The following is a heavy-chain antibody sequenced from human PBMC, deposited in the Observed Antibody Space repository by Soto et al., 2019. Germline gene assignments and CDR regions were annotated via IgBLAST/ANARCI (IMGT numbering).Heavy chain of an antibody. D-gene: IGHD1-1*01. J-gene: IGHJ3*02. CDR1: GFTFSSYW. V-gene: IGHV3-7*01. CDR3: ARDLSNWNDESAFDI. CDR2: IKQDGSEK. Sequence: GGSLRLSCAASGFTFSSYWMSWVRQAPGKGLEWVANIKQDGSEKYYVDSVKGRFTISRDNAKNSLYLQMNSLRAEDTAVYYCARDLSNWNDESAFDIWGQGTMVTVSS.